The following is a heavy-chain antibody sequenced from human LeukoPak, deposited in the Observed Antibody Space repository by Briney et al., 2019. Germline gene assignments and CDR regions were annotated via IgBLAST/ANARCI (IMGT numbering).Heavy chain of an antibody. Sequence: GGSLRLSCAASGFTFSSYAMSWVRQAPGKGLEWVSVISGSGGSTYYTDSVKGRFTISRDNSKNTLYLQTNSLRAEDTAVYYCAKDQGDSSGYYYLAFDIWGQGTMVTVSS. J-gene: IGHJ3*02. CDR1: GFTFSSYA. CDR2: ISGSGGST. D-gene: IGHD3-22*01. V-gene: IGHV3-23*01. CDR3: AKDQGDSSGYYYLAFDI.